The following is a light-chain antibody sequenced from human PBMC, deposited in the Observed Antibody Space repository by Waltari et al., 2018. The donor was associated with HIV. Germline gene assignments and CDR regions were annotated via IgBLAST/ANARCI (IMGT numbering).Light chain of an antibody. CDR2: GEN. Sequence: SSELAQDPAVSVALGQTVRITCQGDSVRSYYASWYQQKPVQAPVLVIYGENNRPSGIPDRFSGSRSGNTASLTIAGAQAEDEADYYCNSRDDSGHWFFGGGTKVTVL. V-gene: IGLV3-19*01. J-gene: IGLJ3*02. CDR1: SVRSYY. CDR3: NSRDDSGHWF.